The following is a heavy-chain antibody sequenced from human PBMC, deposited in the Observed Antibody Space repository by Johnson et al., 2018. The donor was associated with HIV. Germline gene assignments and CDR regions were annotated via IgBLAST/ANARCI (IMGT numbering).Heavy chain of an antibody. D-gene: IGHD6-13*01. CDR2: IKQDGSEK. V-gene: IGHV3-7*01. CDR3: AKGAAAAGPDAFDI. J-gene: IGHJ3*02. CDR1: GFTFSSYW. Sequence: VQLVESGGGLVQPGGSLRLSCAASGFTFSSYWMSWVRQAPGKGLEWVANIKQDGSEKYYVDSVKGRFTISRDNAKNSLYLQMNSLRAEDTAVYYCAKGAAAAGPDAFDIWGQGTMVTVSS.